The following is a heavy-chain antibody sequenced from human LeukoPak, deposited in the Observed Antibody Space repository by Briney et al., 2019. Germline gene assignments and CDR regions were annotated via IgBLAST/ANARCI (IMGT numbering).Heavy chain of an antibody. Sequence: GGSLRLSCAASGFTFSGYWLNWVRQAPGKGLEWVANIREDGSDKYYVDSVKGRFTISRDNAKNSLYMHMNSLRAEDTAVYYCARESFAARWDWGQGTLVTVSS. CDR1: GFTFSGYW. CDR3: ARESFAARWD. J-gene: IGHJ4*02. V-gene: IGHV3-7*01. CDR2: IREDGSDK. D-gene: IGHD6-6*01.